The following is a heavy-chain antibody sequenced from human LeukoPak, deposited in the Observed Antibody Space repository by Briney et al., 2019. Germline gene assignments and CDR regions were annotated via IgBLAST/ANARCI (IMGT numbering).Heavy chain of an antibody. V-gene: IGHV1-2*02. CDR2: INPNSGGT. CDR1: GYTLTELS. J-gene: IGHJ4*02. CDR3: ARFVRYDY. D-gene: IGHD3-16*01. Sequence: ASVKVSCKVSGYTLTELSMHWVRQAPGQGLEWMGWINPNSGGTNYVQKFQGRVTMTRDTSISTAYMELSRLRSDDTAVYYCARFVRYDYWGQGTLVTVSS.